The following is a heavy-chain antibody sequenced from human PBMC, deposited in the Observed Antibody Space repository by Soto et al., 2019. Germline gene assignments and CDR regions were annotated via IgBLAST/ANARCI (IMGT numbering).Heavy chain of an antibody. D-gene: IGHD3-22*01. CDR1: GFTFSSYW. J-gene: IGHJ4*02. Sequence: EVQLVESGGGLVQPGGSLRLSCAASGFTFSSYWMHWVRQAPGKGLVWVSRINSDGSSTSYADSVKGRFTISRDNAKNTLDLQMNRRRAEDTAVYYFARDPTYFYDSSGYYAYWGQGTLVTVSS. CDR2: INSDGSST. V-gene: IGHV3-74*01. CDR3: ARDPTYFYDSSGYYAY.